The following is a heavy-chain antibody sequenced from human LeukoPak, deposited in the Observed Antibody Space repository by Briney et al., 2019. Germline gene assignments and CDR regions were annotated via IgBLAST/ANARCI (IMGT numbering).Heavy chain of an antibody. CDR3: HLNYDSREDY. Sequence: PGGSMRLSCAASGFTFDNYAMHWVRQGPGKGLEWVSGISWNSGSIGYADSVKGRFTISRDNSKNTLYLQMNSLRAEDTAVYYGHLNYDSREDYWGQGTLVTVSS. J-gene: IGHJ4*02. V-gene: IGHV3-9*01. CDR1: GFTFDNYA. D-gene: IGHD3-22*01. CDR2: ISWNSGSI.